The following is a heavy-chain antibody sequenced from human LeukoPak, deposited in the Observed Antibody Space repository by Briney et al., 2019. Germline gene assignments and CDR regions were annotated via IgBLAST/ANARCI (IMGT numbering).Heavy chain of an antibody. J-gene: IGHJ3*02. V-gene: IGHV3-21*01. D-gene: IGHD4-17*01. Sequence: GGSLRLSCAASGFTFSSYSMNWVRQAPGKGLEWVSFISSSSSYIYYADSVKGRFTISRDNAKNSLYLQMNSLRAEDTAVYYCARRAGDYGAFDIWGQGTMVTVSS. CDR1: GFTFSSYS. CDR3: ARRAGDYGAFDI. CDR2: ISSSSSYI.